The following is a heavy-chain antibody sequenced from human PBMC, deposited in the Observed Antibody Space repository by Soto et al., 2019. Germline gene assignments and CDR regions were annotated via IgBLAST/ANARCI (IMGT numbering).Heavy chain of an antibody. V-gene: IGHV3-53*01. CDR2: IYSDGRT. CDR3: ARGYNWFDP. Sequence: VQVVESGGGFIQPGGSLRLSCAASGFTVSSNYMTWVRQAPGKGLEWVSVIYSDGRTYYADSVKGRFTMSRDNSKNTVYLQMNSLRAEDTAVYYCARGYNWFDPWGQGTLVTVSS. CDR1: GFTVSSNY. J-gene: IGHJ5*02.